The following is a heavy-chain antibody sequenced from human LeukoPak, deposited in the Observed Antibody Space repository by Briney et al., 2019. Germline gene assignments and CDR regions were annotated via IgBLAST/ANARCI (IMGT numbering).Heavy chain of an antibody. CDR2: ISRNGDST. V-gene: IGHV3-64*01. CDR1: GFTFSRHA. D-gene: IGHD1-26*01. CDR3: ARSSGDSGHYYGMDV. Sequence: GGSLRLSCAASGFTFSRHAMHWVRRAPGKGLELVSSISRNGDSTGYGNSVKGRFTISRGNSKNTLYLQMGTLRIEDMAIYYCARSSGDSGHYYGMDVWRQGTTVTVSS. J-gene: IGHJ6*02.